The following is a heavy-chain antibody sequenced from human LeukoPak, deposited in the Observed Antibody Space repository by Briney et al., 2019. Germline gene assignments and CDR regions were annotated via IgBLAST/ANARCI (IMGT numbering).Heavy chain of an antibody. CDR3: ARILGGCIGTTCYAVPPDY. CDR2: IWLDGSRT. Sequence: PGRSLRLSCAASGYTFSSNGMHWVRQAPGKGLEWVAVIWLDGSRTYYADSVQGRFTISRDNSENILYLQMNSLRAEDTALYFCARILGGCIGTTCYAVPPDYWGQGTQVTVSS. CDR1: GYTFSSNG. D-gene: IGHD2-2*01. J-gene: IGHJ4*02. V-gene: IGHV3-33*01.